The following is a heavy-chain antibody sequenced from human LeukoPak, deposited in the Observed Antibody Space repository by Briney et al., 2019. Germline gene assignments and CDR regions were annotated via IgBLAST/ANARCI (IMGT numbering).Heavy chain of an antibody. J-gene: IGHJ4*02. V-gene: IGHV4-34*01. CDR3: ARGRLEETTVTTTDDY. Sequence: SETLSLTCAGDGGSFSGYYWSWIRQPPGKGLEWIGEINHSGSTNYNPSLKSRVTISVDTSKNQFSLKLSSVTAADTAVYYCARGRLEETTVTTTDDYWGQGTLVTVSS. CDR2: INHSGST. CDR1: GGSFSGYY. D-gene: IGHD4-17*01.